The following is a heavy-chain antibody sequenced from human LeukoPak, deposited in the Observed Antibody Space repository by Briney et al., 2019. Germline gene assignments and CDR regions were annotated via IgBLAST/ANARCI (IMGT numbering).Heavy chain of an antibody. CDR2: INHSGST. CDR1: GGSFSGYY. CDR3: ARIRRQSFDY. D-gene: IGHD3-10*01. J-gene: IGHJ4*02. Sequence: SETLSLTCAVYGGSFSGYYWSWIRQPPGKGLEWIGEINHSGSTNYNPSLKSRVTISVDTSKNLFSLKLSSVTAADTAVYYCARIRRQSFDYWGQGTLVTVSS. V-gene: IGHV4-34*01.